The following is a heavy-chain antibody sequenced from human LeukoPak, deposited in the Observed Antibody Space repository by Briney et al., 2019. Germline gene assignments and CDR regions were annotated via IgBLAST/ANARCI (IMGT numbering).Heavy chain of an antibody. V-gene: IGHV1-18*01. D-gene: IGHD2-21*01. J-gene: IGHJ6*03. CDR3: ARGYSAYYYYYYMDV. CDR1: GYTFTSYG. Sequence: ASVTVSCKASGYTFTSYGISWVRQAPGQGLEWMGWISAYNGNTNYAQKLQGRVTMTTDTSTSTAYMELRSLRSDDTAVYYCARGYSAYYYYYYMDVWGKGTTVTISS. CDR2: ISAYNGNT.